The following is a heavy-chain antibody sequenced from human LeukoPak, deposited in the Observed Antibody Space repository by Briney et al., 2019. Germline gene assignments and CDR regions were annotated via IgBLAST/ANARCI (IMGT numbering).Heavy chain of an antibody. CDR1: GGTFSSNT. CDR2: IIPIFGTA. Sequence: GASVKVSCKASGGTFSSNTISWVRQAPGQGLECMGGIIPIFGTANYAQKFQGRVTITADESTSTAYMELSSLRSEDMAVYYCARSYSSSSLDVWGKGTTVTVSS. CDR3: ARSYSSSSLDV. V-gene: IGHV1-69*13. D-gene: IGHD6-6*01. J-gene: IGHJ6*04.